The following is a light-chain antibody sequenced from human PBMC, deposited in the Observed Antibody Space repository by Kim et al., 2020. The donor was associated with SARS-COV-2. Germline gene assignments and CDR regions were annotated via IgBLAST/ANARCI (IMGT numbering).Light chain of an antibody. Sequence: QSALTQPAFVSGSPGQSITIACTGTSSVVGYYKHVSWYQQHPGKAPKLMIYEVNKRPSGVSNRFSGSKSVNTASLTISGLQAEDEADYHCCSYAGSSTSYIFGTGTKVTVL. CDR3: CSYAGSSTSYI. V-gene: IGLV2-23*02. CDR2: EVN. CDR1: SSVVGYYKH. J-gene: IGLJ1*01.